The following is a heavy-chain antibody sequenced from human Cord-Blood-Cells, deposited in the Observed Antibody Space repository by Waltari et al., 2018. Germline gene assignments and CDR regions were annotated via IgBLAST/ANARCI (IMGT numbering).Heavy chain of an antibody. CDR1: GGSFSGYY. V-gene: IGHV4-34*01. D-gene: IGHD3-3*01. CDR2: INHSGST. Sequence: QVQLQQWGAGLLKPSETLSLTCAVSGGSFSGYYWSWIRQPPGKGLEWIGEINHSGSTNYNPSLKSRVTISVDTSKNQFSLKLSSVTAADTAVYYCASDFWSGYDAFDIWGQGTMVTVSS. J-gene: IGHJ3*02. CDR3: ASDFWSGYDAFDI.